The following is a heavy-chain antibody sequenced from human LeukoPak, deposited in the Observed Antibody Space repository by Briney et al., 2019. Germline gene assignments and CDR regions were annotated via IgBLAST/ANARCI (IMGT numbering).Heavy chain of an antibody. CDR2: IYYSGST. D-gene: IGHD3-22*01. CDR3: ARHQGSSGYYYFDY. CDR1: GGSISSGGYY. V-gene: IGHV4-31*03. Sequence: SQTLSLTCTVSGGSISSGGYYWSWIRQHPGKGLEWIGYIYYSGSTYYNPSLKSRVTISVDTSKNQFSLKLSSVTAADTAVYYCARHQGSSGYYYFDYWGQGTLVTVSS. J-gene: IGHJ4*02.